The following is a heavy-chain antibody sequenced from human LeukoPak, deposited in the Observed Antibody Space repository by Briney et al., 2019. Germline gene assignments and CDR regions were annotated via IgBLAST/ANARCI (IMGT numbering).Heavy chain of an antibody. D-gene: IGHD5-18*01. CDR3: ARNVDTAMVIDY. J-gene: IGHJ4*02. V-gene: IGHV4-59*01. CDR1: GASFSGYY. CDR2: IYYSGST. Sequence: SETLSLTCAVYGASFSGYYWSWIRQPPGKGLEWIGYIYYSGSTNYNPSLKSRVTISVDTSKNQFSLKLSSVTAADTAVYYCARNVDTAMVIDYWGQGTLVTVSS.